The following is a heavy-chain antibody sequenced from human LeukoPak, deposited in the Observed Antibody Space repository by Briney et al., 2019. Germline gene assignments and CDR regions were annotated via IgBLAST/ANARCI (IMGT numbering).Heavy chain of an antibody. CDR2: INHSGST. Sequence: PSETLSLTCAVYGGSFSGYYWSWIRQPPGKGLEWIGEINHSGSTNYNPSLKSRVTISVDTSKNQFSLNLNSVAAADTAVYFCAGDYGSGASFDIWGQGTMVTVSS. CDR3: AGDYGSGASFDI. J-gene: IGHJ3*02. V-gene: IGHV4-34*01. CDR1: GGSFSGYY. D-gene: IGHD3-10*01.